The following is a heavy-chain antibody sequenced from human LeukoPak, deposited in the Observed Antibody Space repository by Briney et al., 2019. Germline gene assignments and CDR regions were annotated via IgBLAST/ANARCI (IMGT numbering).Heavy chain of an antibody. V-gene: IGHV3-30*09. D-gene: IGHD2-15*01. Sequence: RPGGSLRLSCAASGFTFSSYGIPWVRQAPGKGLEWVAFISYDGSSKYYADSVEGRFAISRDNAKNTLYLQMNNLRVEDTAVYYCARDGVVAATSATNWFDPWGQGTLVTVSS. CDR3: ARDGVVAATSATNWFDP. CDR1: GFTFSSYG. J-gene: IGHJ5*02. CDR2: ISYDGSSK.